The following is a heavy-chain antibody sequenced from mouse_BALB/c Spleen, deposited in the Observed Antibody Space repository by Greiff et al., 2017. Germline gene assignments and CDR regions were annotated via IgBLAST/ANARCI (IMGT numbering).Heavy chain of an antibody. CDR1: GFTFSDYY. CDR3: AREGGYYAMDY. V-gene: IGHV5-4*02. Sequence: EVKVVESGGGLVKPGGSLKLSCAASGFTFSDYYMYWVRQTPEKRLEWVATISDGGSYTYYPDSVKGRFTISRDNARNILYLQMSSLRSEDTAMYYCAREGGYYAMDYWGQGTSVTVSS. J-gene: IGHJ4*01. CDR2: ISDGGSYT.